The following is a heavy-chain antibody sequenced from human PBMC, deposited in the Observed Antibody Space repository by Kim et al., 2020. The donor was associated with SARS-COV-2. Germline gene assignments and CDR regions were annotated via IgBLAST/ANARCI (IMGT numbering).Heavy chain of an antibody. CDR2: IYYSGST. J-gene: IGHJ4*01. CDR3: ARVKEEYGACYLDY. V-gene: IGHV4-59*13. Sequence: SETLSLTCTVSGGSISSYYWSWIRQPPGKGLEWIGYIYYSGSTNYNPSLKSRVTISVDTSTNKFSLKLSSVTAADTAVYYCARVKEEYGACYLDYLGHGT. D-gene: IGHD2-21*02. CDR1: GGSISSYY.